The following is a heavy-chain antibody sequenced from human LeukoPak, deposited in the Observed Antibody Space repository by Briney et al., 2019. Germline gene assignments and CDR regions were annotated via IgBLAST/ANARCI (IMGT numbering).Heavy chain of an antibody. V-gene: IGHV1-69*05. J-gene: IGHJ4*02. D-gene: IGHD3-22*01. CDR3: ASSGSRVGYWEDSFDY. CDR1: GGTFSSSA. CDR2: IIPIFGTA. Sequence: GASVKVSCKASGGTFSSSAISWVRQAPGQGLEWMGGIIPIFGTANYAQKFQGRVTITTDESTSTAYMELSSLRSEDTAVYYCASSGSRVGYWEDSFDYWGQGTLVTVSS.